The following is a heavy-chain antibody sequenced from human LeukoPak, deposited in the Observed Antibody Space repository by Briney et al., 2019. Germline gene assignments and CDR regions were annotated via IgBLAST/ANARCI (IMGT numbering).Heavy chain of an antibody. V-gene: IGHV3-23*01. CDR3: AKGYSSGWSGFSAFDY. D-gene: IGHD6-19*01. CDR2: IGGSGSRT. CDR1: GFTFSSYA. Sequence: PGGSLRLSCAASGFTFSSYAMSWVRQAPGKSLEWVSGIGGSGSRTYYADSVKGRFTISRDNSKNTLYLQMNSLRAEDTAVCYCAKGYSSGWSGFSAFDYWGQGTLVTVSS. J-gene: IGHJ4*02.